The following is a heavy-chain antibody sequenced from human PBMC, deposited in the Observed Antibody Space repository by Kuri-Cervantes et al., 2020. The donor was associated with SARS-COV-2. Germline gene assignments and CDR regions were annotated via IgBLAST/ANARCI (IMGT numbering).Heavy chain of an antibody. CDR1: GFTFSSYA. CDR2: LSYDGSNK. D-gene: IGHD5/OR15-5a*01. CDR3: AKDSGELYSVYDSYYGMDV. V-gene: IGHV3-30-3*01. J-gene: IGHJ6*02. Sequence: GGSLRLSCAASGFTFSSYAVHWVRQAPGKGLEWVAVLSYDGSNKYYADSVKGRFTISRDNSKNSMYLQMNSLRAEDTALYYCAKDSGELYSVYDSYYGMDVWGQGTTVAVSS.